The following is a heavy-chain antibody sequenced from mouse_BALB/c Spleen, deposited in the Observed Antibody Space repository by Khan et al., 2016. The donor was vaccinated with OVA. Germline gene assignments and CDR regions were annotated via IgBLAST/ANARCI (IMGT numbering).Heavy chain of an antibody. Sequence: DLVKPGASVKLSCKASGYTFTSYWINWIQQRPGQALEWIGRIAHESGSSSYNEMFKGKAQLTFATSSSTAYIQLNSQSSEDSAVYFCARENYYGKTCYAMDYWGQGTSVTVSA. CDR3: ARENYYGKTCYAMDY. D-gene: IGHD1-1*01. V-gene: IGHV1S41*01. CDR2: IAHESGSS. J-gene: IGHJ4*01. CDR1: GYTFTSYW.